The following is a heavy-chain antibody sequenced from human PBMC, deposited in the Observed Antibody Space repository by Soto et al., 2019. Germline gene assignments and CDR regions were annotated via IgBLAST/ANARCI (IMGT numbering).Heavy chain of an antibody. J-gene: IGHJ4*02. CDR2: INHSGST. V-gene: IGHV4-34*01. CDR3: ARGLYDFWSGYRY. Sequence: SETLSLTCAVYGASFSGYYWSWIRQPPGKGLEWIGEINHSGSTNYNPSLKSRVTISVDTSKNQFSLKLSSVTAADTAVYYCARGLYDFWSGYRYWGQGTLVTVSS. D-gene: IGHD3-3*01. CDR1: GASFSGYY.